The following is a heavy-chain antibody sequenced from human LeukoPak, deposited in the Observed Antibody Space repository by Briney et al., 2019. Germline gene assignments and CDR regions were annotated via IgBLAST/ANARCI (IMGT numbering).Heavy chain of an antibody. J-gene: IGHJ3*02. V-gene: IGHV4-39*01. CDR1: GGSISSSSYY. CDR3: ARHLSGGQWLVIPLTEDAFDI. D-gene: IGHD6-19*01. Sequence: SETLSLTCTVSGGSISSSSYYRGWIRQPPGKGLEWIGSIYYSGSTYYNPSLKSRVTISVDTSKNQFSLKLSSVTAADTAVYYCARHLSGGQWLVIPLTEDAFDIWGQGTMVTVSS. CDR2: IYYSGST.